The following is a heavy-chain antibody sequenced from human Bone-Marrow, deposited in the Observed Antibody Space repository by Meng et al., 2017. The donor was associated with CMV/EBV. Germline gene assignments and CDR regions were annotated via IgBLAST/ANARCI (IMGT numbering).Heavy chain of an antibody. Sequence: LSCSSSGFTCSACYGSWCRQAQGKGLEWVSYISSSGSTIYYADSVKGRFTISRDNAKNSLYLQMNSLRAEDTAVYYCARDQQGFWGYWGQGTLVTVSS. J-gene: IGHJ4*02. CDR1: GFTCSACY. D-gene: IGHD3-16*01. CDR3: ARDQQGFWGY. V-gene: IGHV3-11*01. CDR2: ISSSGSTI.